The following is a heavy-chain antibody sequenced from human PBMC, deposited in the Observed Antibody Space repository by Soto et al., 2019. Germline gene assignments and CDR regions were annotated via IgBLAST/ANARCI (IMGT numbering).Heavy chain of an antibody. J-gene: IGHJ6*02. CDR2: IYPRDSDT. V-gene: IGHV5-51*01. Sequence: GESLKVSCRGSGYSFSTYWIGWVRQKPGKGLEWVGIIYPRDSDTRYSPSFQGQVTISADKSINTAYLQWSSLKASDTATYYCARVKMTAVTLKYYYGLDVWGQGTTVTVSS. D-gene: IGHD4-17*01. CDR3: ARVKMTAVTLKYYYGLDV. CDR1: GYSFSTYW.